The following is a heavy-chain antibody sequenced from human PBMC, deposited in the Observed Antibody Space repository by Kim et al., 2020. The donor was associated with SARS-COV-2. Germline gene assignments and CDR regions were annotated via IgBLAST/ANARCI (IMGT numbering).Heavy chain of an antibody. CDR3: AKGKQLWLQGEIDY. D-gene: IGHD5-18*01. CDR1: GFTFSSYA. J-gene: IGHJ4*02. V-gene: IGHV3-30*18. Sequence: GGSLRLSCAASGFTFSSYAMHWVRQAPGKGLEWVAVISNDGSNKHYADSVKGRFIISRDNSKNSLYMQVNSLRAEETAVYYCAKGKQLWLQGEIDYWGQGTLVTVSS. CDR2: ISNDGSNK.